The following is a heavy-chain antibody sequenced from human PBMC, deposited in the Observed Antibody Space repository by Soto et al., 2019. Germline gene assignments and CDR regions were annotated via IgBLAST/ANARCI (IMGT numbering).Heavy chain of an antibody. CDR1: VTTFSNYA. J-gene: IGHJ4*02. CDR3: VRGPDYEGYFDY. V-gene: IGHV1-69*12. CDR2: IILPFGTP. Sequence: QVRLVQSGAEVKKTGSSVKVSCKASVTTFSNYAIGWVRQAPGQGLEWMGGIILPFGTPNYAQKFQGRVTITANESMTTVYMELRGLLFEATAVYYCVRGPDYEGYFDYWGQGSLVTVSS. D-gene: IGHD3-22*01.